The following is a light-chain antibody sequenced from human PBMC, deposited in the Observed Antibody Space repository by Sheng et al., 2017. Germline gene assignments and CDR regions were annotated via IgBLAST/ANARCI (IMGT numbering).Light chain of an antibody. CDR2: WAS. CDR3: QQYYSTPYT. Sequence: DIVMTQSPDSLAVSLGERATINCKSSQSVLYSSNNKNYLAWYQQKPGQPPKLLIYWASTRESGVPDRFSGSGSGTDFISSLQAEDVAVYYCQQYYSTPYTFGQGTKLEIK. CDR1: QSVLYSSNNKNY. J-gene: IGKJ2*01. V-gene: IGKV4-1*01.